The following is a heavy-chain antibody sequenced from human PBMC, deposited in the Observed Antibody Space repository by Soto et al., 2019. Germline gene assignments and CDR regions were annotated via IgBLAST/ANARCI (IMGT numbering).Heavy chain of an antibody. D-gene: IGHD6-13*01. CDR2: MNPNSGNT. J-gene: IGHJ6*02. CDR3: ARGYKQLGRKPYYYYGMDV. Sequence: GXPVKVSWQASVYIFTGYFIRWVQLAPGQGLEWMGWMNPNSGNTGYAQKLQGRVTMTRNTSISTAYRELSSLRSEDSAVYDCARGYKQLGRKPYYYYGMDVWGQRTTVTVSS. CDR1: VYIFTGYF. V-gene: IGHV1-8*01.